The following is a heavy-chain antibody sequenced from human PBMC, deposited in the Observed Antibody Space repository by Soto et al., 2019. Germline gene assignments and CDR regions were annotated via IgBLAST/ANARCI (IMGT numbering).Heavy chain of an antibody. CDR2: IFYTGVT. CDR1: GGSVSNASFY. Sequence: QVQLQESGPGLVKPSETLSLTCSVSGGSVSNASFYWTWIRQAPGTGLEYIGYIFYTGVTNYNPSPSCRVTISLDTSKNPFSLKLNSMSAADTAGYYCVRVLDSSWYADLWGRGTLVTVSS. V-gene: IGHV4-61*03. D-gene: IGHD3-22*01. CDR3: VRVLDSSWYADL. J-gene: IGHJ2*01.